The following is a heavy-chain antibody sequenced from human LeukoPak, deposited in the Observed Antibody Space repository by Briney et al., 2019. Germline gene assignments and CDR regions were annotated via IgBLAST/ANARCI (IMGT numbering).Heavy chain of an antibody. CDR2: FDSENNKM. D-gene: IGHD6-19*01. CDR1: VYSLSDLS. V-gene: IGHV1-24*01. J-gene: IGHJ4*02. CDR3: ATDRVYRSSGRSWGFFDY. Sequence: ASGKVSCKISVYSLSDLSIHWVREAPGEGLEWMGGFDSENNKMVYSQKFQGRVTMTEDTSADTAYMELTSLRSEDTAVYFCATDRVYRSSGRSWGFFDYWGQGTLVIVSS.